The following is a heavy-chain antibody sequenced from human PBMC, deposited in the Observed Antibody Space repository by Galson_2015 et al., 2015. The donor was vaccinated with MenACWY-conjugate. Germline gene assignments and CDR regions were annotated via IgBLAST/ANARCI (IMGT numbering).Heavy chain of an antibody. J-gene: IGHJ3*02. CDR1: GGSFSGYY. V-gene: IGHV4-34*01. CDR2: INHSGST. CDR3: ARRGYSYGLKTRDAFDI. Sequence: SETLSLTCAVYGGSFSGYYWSWIRQPPGKGLEWIGEINHSGSTNYNPSLKSRVTISVDTSKNQFSLKLSSVTAADTAVYYCARRGYSYGLKTRDAFDIWGQGTMVTVSS. D-gene: IGHD5-18*01.